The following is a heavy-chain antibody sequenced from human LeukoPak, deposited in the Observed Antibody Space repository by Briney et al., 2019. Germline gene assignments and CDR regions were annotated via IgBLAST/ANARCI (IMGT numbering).Heavy chain of an antibody. Sequence: GGSLRLSCTASGFTFSNYDMHCVRQATGKGLEWVSAISTTGDTYYPGSVKGRFTISRENAKNSLYLQMNSLRAGHTAVYYCARAPHGAYFDYWGQGTLVTVSS. D-gene: IGHD4-17*01. V-gene: IGHV3-13*01. CDR3: ARAPHGAYFDY. CDR1: GFTFSNYD. J-gene: IGHJ4*02. CDR2: ISTTGDT.